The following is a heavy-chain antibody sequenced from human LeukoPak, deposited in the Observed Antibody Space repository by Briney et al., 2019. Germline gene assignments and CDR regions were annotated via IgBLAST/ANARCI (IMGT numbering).Heavy chain of an antibody. J-gene: IGHJ6*03. V-gene: IGHV4-59*01. Sequence: PSETLSLTCTVSAGSISSYYWSWIRQPPGKGLEWVGYIYYSGSTNYNPSLKSRISISVDTSKNQFSLKLSSVPAADTAVYYCARTTEGGYIYNYFYYYYMDVWGKGTTVTISS. CDR1: AGSISSYY. D-gene: IGHD5-18*01. CDR3: ARTTEGGYIYNYFYYYYMDV. CDR2: IYYSGST.